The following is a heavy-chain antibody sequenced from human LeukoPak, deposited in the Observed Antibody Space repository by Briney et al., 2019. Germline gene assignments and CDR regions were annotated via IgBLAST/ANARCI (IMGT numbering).Heavy chain of an antibody. CDR2: IKQDGSDK. D-gene: IGHD3/OR15-3a*01. CDR3: ARPTWTNYMDV. CDR1: GFTFSTYW. J-gene: IGHJ6*03. V-gene: IGHV3-7*01. Sequence: PGGSLRLSCAASGFTFSTYWMTWVRQAPGKGLEWVANIKQDGSDKYYVDSVEGRFTISRDNAKNSLYLQMNSLRAEDTAVYFCARPTWTNYMDVWGKGTAVTISS.